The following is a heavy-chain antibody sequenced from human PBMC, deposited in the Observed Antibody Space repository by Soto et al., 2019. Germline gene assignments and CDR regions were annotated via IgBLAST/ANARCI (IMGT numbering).Heavy chain of an antibody. CDR1: GFSFSNYA. CDR3: ASLLVARTRVSAAWPVP. Sequence: PGGSLRLSCAASGFSFSNYAMSWVRQAPGQGLEWVSIISASVDYTSYADSVKGRFTISRDNSKNTLYMQMNSLRSADTAVYYCASLLVARTRVSAAWPVPWCQGIVVRLSS. CDR2: ISASVDYT. J-gene: IGHJ5*02. V-gene: IGHV3-23*01. D-gene: IGHD2-15*01.